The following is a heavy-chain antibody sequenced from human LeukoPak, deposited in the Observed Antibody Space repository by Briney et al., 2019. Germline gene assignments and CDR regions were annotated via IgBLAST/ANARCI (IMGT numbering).Heavy chain of an antibody. CDR3: ASPNGTVGAYSVFDI. CDR1: GGSISSSSYY. Sequence: KSSETLSLTCTVSGGSISSSSYYWGWIRQPPGKGLEWIGSINYSGSTYYNPSLKSRITISVAASKNQFSLKLSSVTAADTAVYFCASPNGTVGAYSVFDIWGQGKMVTVSS. V-gene: IGHV4-39*01. CDR2: INYSGST. D-gene: IGHD1-26*01. J-gene: IGHJ3*02.